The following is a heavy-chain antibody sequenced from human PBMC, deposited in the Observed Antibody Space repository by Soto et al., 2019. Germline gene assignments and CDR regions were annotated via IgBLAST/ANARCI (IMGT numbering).Heavy chain of an antibody. J-gene: IGHJ6*03. CDR2: INHSGST. V-gene: IGHV4-34*01. Sequence: EILCLTCAVYAASFRGNYWSCSRHPPDKAQERSGEINHSGSTNYNPYLKSRVTISVDTSKNQFSLKLSSVTAADTAVYYCATTILCSSTDVRSGLCYYYYMDVWGKGTTVTVSS. CDR3: ATTILCSSTDVRSGLCYYYYMDV. CDR1: AASFRGNY. D-gene: IGHD2-2*01.